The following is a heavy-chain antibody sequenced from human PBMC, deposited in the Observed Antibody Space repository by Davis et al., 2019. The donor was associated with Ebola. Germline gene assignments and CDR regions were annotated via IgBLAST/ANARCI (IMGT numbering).Heavy chain of an antibody. CDR2: TAGGCYT. D-gene: IGHD3-16*01. CDR1: GFTFNGYA. V-gene: IGHV3-23*01. CDR3: AKEGQVGGHSHFDY. J-gene: IGHJ4*02. Sequence: GESPKTPRAAPGFTFNGYAMSRVRQAPGKGMEWASTTAGGCYTYSADSMKSRFTVSRDNSKNTLYLQMNNLRGEDKAVYYCAKEGQVGGHSHFDYWGQGTLVTVSS.